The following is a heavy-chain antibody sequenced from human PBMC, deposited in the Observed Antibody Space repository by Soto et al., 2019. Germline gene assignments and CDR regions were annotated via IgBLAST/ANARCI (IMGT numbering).Heavy chain of an antibody. V-gene: IGHV4-34*01. CDR2: INHSGST. D-gene: IGHD5-12*01. Sequence: SETLSLTCTVSGGSFSGYYWSWIRQPPGKGLEWIGEINHSGSTNYNPSLKSRVTISVDTSKNQFSLKLSSVTAADTAVYYCARAVDSTIYYYYGMDVWGQGTTVTVSS. CDR3: ARAVDSTIYYYYGMDV. CDR1: GGSFSGYY. J-gene: IGHJ6*02.